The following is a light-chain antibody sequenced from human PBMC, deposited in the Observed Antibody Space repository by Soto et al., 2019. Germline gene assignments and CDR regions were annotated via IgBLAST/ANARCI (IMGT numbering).Light chain of an antibody. CDR3: KQYGYSPIT. CDR2: DAS. V-gene: IGKV3-20*01. Sequence: EIVLTQSPGTLSLSPGETASLSCRASQSLTSSYLAWYQQKPGRAPRLLIYDASSRATGIQDRFSGSGSGTDFTLTIRRLEPEDFAVYYCKQYGYSPITFGQGTRLEIK. CDR1: QSLTSSY. J-gene: IGKJ5*01.